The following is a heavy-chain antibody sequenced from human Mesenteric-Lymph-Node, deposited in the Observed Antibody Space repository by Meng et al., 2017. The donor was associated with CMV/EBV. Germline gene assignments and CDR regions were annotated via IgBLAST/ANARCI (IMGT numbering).Heavy chain of an antibody. J-gene: IGHJ4*02. CDR3: AKAGPRSGSCLDY. D-gene: IGHD1-26*01. CDR2: ISWNSGSI. V-gene: IGHV3-9*03. Sequence: SLKISCAASGFTFDDYAMHWVRQAPGKGLEWVSGISWNSGSIGYADSVKGRFTISRDNAKNSLYLQMNSLRAEDMALYYCAKAGPRSGSCLDYWGQGTLVTVSS. CDR1: GFTFDDYA.